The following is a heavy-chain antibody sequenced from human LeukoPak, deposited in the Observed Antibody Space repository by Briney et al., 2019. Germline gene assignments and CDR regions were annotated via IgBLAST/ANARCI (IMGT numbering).Heavy chain of an antibody. Sequence: GGSLRLSCAASGFTFSSYSMNWVRQAPGKGLEWVSSISSNSSDIYYAGSVKGRFTISRDNAKNSLYLQMNSLRAEDTAMYHCARDIADGDYGRAFDYWGQGTLVTASS. D-gene: IGHD4-17*01. V-gene: IGHV3-21*01. J-gene: IGHJ4*02. CDR3: ARDIADGDYGRAFDY. CDR1: GFTFSSYS. CDR2: ISSNSSDI.